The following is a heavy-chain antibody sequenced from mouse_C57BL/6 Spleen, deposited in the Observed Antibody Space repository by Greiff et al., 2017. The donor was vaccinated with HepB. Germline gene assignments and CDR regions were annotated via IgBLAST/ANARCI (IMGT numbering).Heavy chain of an antibody. Sequence: QVQLQQSGPGLVQPSQSLSITCTVSGFSFTSYGVHWVRQSPGKGLEWLGVIWSGGSTDYNAAFMSSLSIIKDNSKCQVFCKMNSLQAGDTAISYCAETAKDFFAYWGQGTLVTVSA. CDR2: IWSGGST. CDR3: AETAKDFFAY. V-gene: IGHV2-5*01. CDR1: GFSFTSYG. D-gene: IGHD1-2*01. J-gene: IGHJ3*01.